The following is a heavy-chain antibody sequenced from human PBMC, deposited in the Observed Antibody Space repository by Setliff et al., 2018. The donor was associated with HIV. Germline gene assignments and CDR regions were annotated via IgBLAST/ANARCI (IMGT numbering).Heavy chain of an antibody. J-gene: IGHJ5*02. V-gene: IGHV1-69*10. CDR1: GYTFTSYG. CDR3: ATSTIAAAGASRADLDP. CDR2: IIPMLGIT. D-gene: IGHD6-13*01. Sequence: SVKVSCKASGYTFTSYGISWVRQAPGQGLEWMGGIIPMLGITNYAQNFQGRLAITADKSTTVSYMELSRLRSEDTAFYFCATSTIAAAGASRADLDPWGQGTLVTVSS.